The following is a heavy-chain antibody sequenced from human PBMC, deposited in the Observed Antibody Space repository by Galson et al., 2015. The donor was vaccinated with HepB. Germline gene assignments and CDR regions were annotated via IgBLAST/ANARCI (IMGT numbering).Heavy chain of an antibody. V-gene: IGHV7-4-1*02. Sequence: SCKASGYTFTSYAMNWVRQAPGQGLEWMGWINTNTGNPTYAQGFAGRFVFSLDTSVSTAYLQISSLKAEDTAVYYCARDPRSSWYLHFDYWGQGTLVTVSS. D-gene: IGHD6-13*01. CDR1: GYTFTSYA. J-gene: IGHJ4*02. CDR2: INTNTGNP. CDR3: ARDPRSSWYLHFDY.